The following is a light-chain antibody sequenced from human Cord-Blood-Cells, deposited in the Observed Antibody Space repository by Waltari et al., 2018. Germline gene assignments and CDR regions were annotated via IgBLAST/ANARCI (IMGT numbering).Light chain of an antibody. J-gene: IGKJ2*01. CDR2: AAS. Sequence: DIQMTQSPSSLSASVGDRVTITCRASQSISSYLNWYQQKPGKAPKLLIYAASSLQSVVPSRCSGSGSGTDFTLTISSLKPEDFATYYCQQSYSTLYTFGQGTKLEIK. CDR3: QQSYSTLYT. V-gene: IGKV1-39*01. CDR1: QSISSY.